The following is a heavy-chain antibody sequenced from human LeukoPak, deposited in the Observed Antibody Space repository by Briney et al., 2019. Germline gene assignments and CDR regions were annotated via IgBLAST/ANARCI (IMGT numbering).Heavy chain of an antibody. J-gene: IGHJ6*03. CDR2: IYYSGST. D-gene: IGHD4-11*01. CDR3: ARGSHNYSWYMDV. CDR1: GGSVSSSTYY. Sequence: SETLSHTCTVSGGSVSSSTYYWGWIRQPPGKGLEWIGSIYYSGSTYYNPSLKSRVTISVDTSKNQFSLNLSSVTAADTAVYYCARGSHNYSWYMDVWGKGTTVTVSS. V-gene: IGHV4-39*07.